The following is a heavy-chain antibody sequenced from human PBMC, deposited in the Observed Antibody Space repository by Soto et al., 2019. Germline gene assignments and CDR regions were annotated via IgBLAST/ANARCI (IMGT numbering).Heavy chain of an antibody. CDR2: ISAHNGNT. J-gene: IGHJ4*02. D-gene: IGHD1-1*01. CDR3: ARGRYGDY. Sequence: QVHLVQSGAEVKKPGASVKVSCKGSGYTFTSYGVTWVRQAPGQGLEWMGWISAHNGNTDYAQKLQGRVTVTRDTSTSTAYMELRSLRSDDTAVYYCARGRYGDYWGQGALVTVSS. CDR1: GYTFTSYG. V-gene: IGHV1-18*01.